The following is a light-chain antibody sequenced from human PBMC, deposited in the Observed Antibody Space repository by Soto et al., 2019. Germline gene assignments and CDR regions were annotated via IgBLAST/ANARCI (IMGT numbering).Light chain of an antibody. V-gene: IGLV1-40*01. Sequence: QSVLTQPASVSGAPGQTVIISCSGSSSNLGAPYDVNWFRQLPGTVPRLLIYGNNNRPSGVPDRFSGSKSGTSASLAITGLQAEDEADYYCQSYDSSLSGYVFGTGTNVTVL. CDR1: SSNLGAPYD. CDR3: QSYDSSLSGYV. J-gene: IGLJ1*01. CDR2: GNN.